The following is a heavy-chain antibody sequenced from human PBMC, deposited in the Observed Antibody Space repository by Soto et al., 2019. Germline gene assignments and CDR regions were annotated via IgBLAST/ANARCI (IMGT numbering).Heavy chain of an antibody. CDR2: IIGSGDSA. V-gene: IGHV3-23*01. CDR3: GKERRGSGWSVCNF. J-gene: IGHJ4*02. D-gene: IGHD6-19*01. Sequence: GGSLRLSCTASGFPFIHYAMNWVRQGPGTRLEWVADIIGSGDSARYADFVRGRFTISRDNAMHTLCLQMNTLRVEDTAVYYCGKERRGSGWSVCNFWGQGALVTVSS. CDR1: GFPFIHYA.